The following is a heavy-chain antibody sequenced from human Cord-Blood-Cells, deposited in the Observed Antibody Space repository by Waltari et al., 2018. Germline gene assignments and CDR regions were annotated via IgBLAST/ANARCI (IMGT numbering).Heavy chain of an antibody. Sequence: EVQLVESGGGLVQPGGSLRLSCAASGFTFSSYWMHWVRQAPGKGLVWVSRIKSDGRSTGYADSVKGRSTISRDNAKNTLYLQMNSLRAEDTAVYYCARDPVSSSSLDYWGQGTLVTVSS. CDR1: GFTFSSYW. CDR3: ARDPVSSSSLDY. J-gene: IGHJ4*02. D-gene: IGHD6-6*01. CDR2: IKSDGRST. V-gene: IGHV3-74*01.